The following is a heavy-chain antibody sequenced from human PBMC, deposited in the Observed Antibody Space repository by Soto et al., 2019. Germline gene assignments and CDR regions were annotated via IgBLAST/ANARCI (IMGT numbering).Heavy chain of an antibody. CDR1: GVSINTGGRF. D-gene: IGHD1-1*01. CDR2: IYYTGNT. Sequence: QVQLQESGPGLVKPSQTLSLTCTVSGVSINTGGRFWSWVRQHPGKGLEWIGYIYYTGNTDYNPSLRSRLTFSVDPPKNQYSLNLRSVTAADTAVYYCAIALPPTGSPGYWYFDLWGRGTLVTVSS. CDR3: AIALPPTGSPGYWYFDL. V-gene: IGHV4-31*03. J-gene: IGHJ2*01.